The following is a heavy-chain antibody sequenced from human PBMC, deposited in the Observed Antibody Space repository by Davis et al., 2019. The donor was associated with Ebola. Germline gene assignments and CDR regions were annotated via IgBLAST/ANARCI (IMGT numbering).Heavy chain of an antibody. CDR1: GFSPSTSGLC. CDR3: AHRPALHLYSSSSNWFDP. V-gene: IGHV2-70*12. CDR2: IDWDDDK. Sequence: SGPTLVKPTQTLTLTCTFFGFSPSTSGLCVSWIRQPPGKALEWLARIDWDDDKYYSTSLKSRLTITKDTSKNQVVLTMTNMDPVDTATYYCAHRPALHLYSSSSNWFDPWGQGTLVTVSS. J-gene: IGHJ5*02. D-gene: IGHD6-6*01.